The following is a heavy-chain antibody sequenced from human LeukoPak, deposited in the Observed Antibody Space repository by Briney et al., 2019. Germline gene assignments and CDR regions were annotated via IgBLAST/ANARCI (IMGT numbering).Heavy chain of an antibody. J-gene: IGHJ4*02. CDR1: GGTFSSYA. Sequence: ASVKVSCKASGGTFSSYAISWVRQAPGQGLEWMGGIIPIFGTANYAQKFQGRVTITTDESTSTAYMGLSSLRSEDTAVYYCASHSDSGSYVDYWGQGTLVTVSS. D-gene: IGHD1-26*01. CDR2: IIPIFGTA. V-gene: IGHV1-69*05. CDR3: ASHSDSGSYVDY.